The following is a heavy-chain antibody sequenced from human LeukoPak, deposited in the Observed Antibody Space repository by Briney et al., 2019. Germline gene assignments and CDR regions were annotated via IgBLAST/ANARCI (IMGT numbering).Heavy chain of an antibody. Sequence: PGRSLRLSCAASGFTFSSYGMHWVRQAPGKGLEWVANIKEDGSEKHYVDSVKGRFTISRDNAKNSLYLQMNSLRVEDTAVYYCARTIRGYWGQGTLVTVSS. CDR3: ARTIRGY. CDR2: IKEDGSEK. J-gene: IGHJ4*02. D-gene: IGHD3-10*01. V-gene: IGHV3-7*03. CDR1: GFTFSSYG.